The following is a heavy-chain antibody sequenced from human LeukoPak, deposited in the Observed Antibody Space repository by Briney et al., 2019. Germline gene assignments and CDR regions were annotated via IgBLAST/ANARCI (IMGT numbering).Heavy chain of an antibody. D-gene: IGHD1-26*01. V-gene: IGHV3-30*18. CDR3: AKDTPSPNSGFYHY. Sequence: PGGSLRLSCAASGFTFSSSGMHWVRQAPGKGLEWVSTVSHDGSNRYYGDSVKGRFIISRDNSRDAVYLQMNSLRAEDTAVYFCAKDTPSPNSGFYHYWGQGTPVTVSS. CDR2: VSHDGSNR. CDR1: GFTFSSSG. J-gene: IGHJ4*02.